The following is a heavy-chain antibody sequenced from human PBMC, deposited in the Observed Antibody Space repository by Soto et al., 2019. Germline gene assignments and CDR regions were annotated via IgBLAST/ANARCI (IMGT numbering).Heavy chain of an antibody. CDR3: ARGYYYDSSGYYYAFDY. J-gene: IGHJ4*02. CDR2: IIPIFGTA. Sequence: SVKVSCKASGGTFSSYAISWVRQAPGQGLEWMGGIIPIFGTANYAQKFQGRVTITADKSTSTAYMELSSLRSEDTAVYYCARGYYYDSSGYYYAFDYWGQGTLVTVSS. V-gene: IGHV1-69*06. D-gene: IGHD3-22*01. CDR1: GGTFSSYA.